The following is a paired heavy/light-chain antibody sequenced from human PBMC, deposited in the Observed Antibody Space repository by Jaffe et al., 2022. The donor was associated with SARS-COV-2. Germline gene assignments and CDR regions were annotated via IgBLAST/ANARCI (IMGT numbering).Light chain of an antibody. Sequence: QSALTQPASVSGSPGQSITISCTGTSSDVGAYNYVSWYQQHPGKAPKLMVYEVTNRPSGVSNRFSGSKSGNTASLTISGLQADDEADYYCSSYTTRNTPPVVFGGGTKLTVL. CDR1: SSDVGAYNY. J-gene: IGLJ2*01. CDR3: SSYTTRNTPPVV. CDR2: EVT. V-gene: IGLV2-14*01.
Heavy chain of an antibody. CDR2: LSGDSYIV. Sequence: EVQLVESGGGLVQPGGSLRLSCAASGFTFSPYTMGWVRQAPGKGLEWVSYLSGDSYIVNYADSVKGRFTISRDNAKNSLYLQMNSLRDEDTAVYYCARDLGASRGRPFDYWGQGTLVTVSS. CDR1: GFTFSPYT. J-gene: IGHJ4*02. D-gene: IGHD3-16*01. CDR3: ARDLGASRGRPFDY. V-gene: IGHV3-48*02.